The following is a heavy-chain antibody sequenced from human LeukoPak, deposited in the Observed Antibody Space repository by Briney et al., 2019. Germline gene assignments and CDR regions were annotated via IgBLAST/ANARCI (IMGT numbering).Heavy chain of an antibody. D-gene: IGHD3-16*01. V-gene: IGHV4-39*01. J-gene: IGHJ4*02. CDR3: ARHVEGDSVDGPVAY. CDR1: GGSISSSSYY. Sequence: SETLSLTCTASGGSISSSSYYWGWIRQPPGKGLEWIGSIYYSGSTYYNPSLKSRVTISVDTSKNQFSLKLSSVTAADTAVYYCARHVEGDSVDGPVAYWGQGTLVTVSS. CDR2: IYYSGST.